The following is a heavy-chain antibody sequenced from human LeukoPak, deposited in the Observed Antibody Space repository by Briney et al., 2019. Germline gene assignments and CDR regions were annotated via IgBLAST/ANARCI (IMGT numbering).Heavy chain of an antibody. J-gene: IGHJ4*02. Sequence: SETLSLTCAVSGGSISSSNWWSWVRQPPGKGLEWIGEIYHSGSTNYNPSLKSRVTISVDTSKNQFSLKLSSVTAADTAVYYCARGQKRGSGAFDYWGQGTLVTVSS. CDR3: ARGQKRGSGAFDY. CDR2: IYHSGST. D-gene: IGHD3-10*01. CDR1: GGSISSSNW. V-gene: IGHV4-4*02.